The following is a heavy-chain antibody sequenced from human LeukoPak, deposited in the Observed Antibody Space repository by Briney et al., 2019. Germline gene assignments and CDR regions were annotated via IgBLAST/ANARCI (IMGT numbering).Heavy chain of an antibody. CDR3: ASLYYYDSSGYYSRRNDAFDI. J-gene: IGHJ3*02. Sequence: GASVKVSCKASGGTFSSYAISWVRQAPGQGLEWMGRIIPILGIANYAQKFQGRVTITADKSTSTAYMELSSLRSEDTAVYYCASLYYYDSSGYYSRRNDAFDIWGQGTMVTVSS. CDR1: GGTFSSYA. CDR2: IIPILGIA. D-gene: IGHD3-22*01. V-gene: IGHV1-69*04.